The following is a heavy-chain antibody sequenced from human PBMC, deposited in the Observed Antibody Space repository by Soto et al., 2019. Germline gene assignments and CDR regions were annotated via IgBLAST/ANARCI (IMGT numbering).Heavy chain of an antibody. CDR1: GFTFSSYA. J-gene: IGHJ4*02. CDR3: AKDPLGDWSGGAFDY. V-gene: IGHV3-23*01. Sequence: EVQLLESGGGLVQPGGSLRLSCAASGFTFSSYAMSWVRQAPGKGLEWVSAISGSGGSTYYADSVKGRFTISRDNSKNTLYLQMNSLRAEDTAVYYRAKDPLGDWSGGAFDYWGQGTLVTVSS. D-gene: IGHD2-21*02. CDR2: ISGSGGST.